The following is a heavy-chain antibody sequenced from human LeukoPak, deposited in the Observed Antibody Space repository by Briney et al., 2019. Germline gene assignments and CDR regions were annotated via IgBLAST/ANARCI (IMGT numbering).Heavy chain of an antibody. V-gene: IGHV4-31*03. Sequence: SETLSLTCTVSGGSISSSDYYWNWIRQHPGKGLEWIGYINYSGGTYYNPSLKSRVTMSLDTSKNQFSLKLSSVTAADTAVYYYARGIAATGTFDSWGQGTLLTVSS. D-gene: IGHD6-13*01. CDR2: INYSGGT. CDR3: ARGIAATGTFDS. J-gene: IGHJ4*02. CDR1: GGSISSSDYY.